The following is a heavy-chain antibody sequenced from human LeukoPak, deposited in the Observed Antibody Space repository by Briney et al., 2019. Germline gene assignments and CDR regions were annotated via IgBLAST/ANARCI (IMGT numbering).Heavy chain of an antibody. D-gene: IGHD3-9*01. CDR3: ARDHLPFYDILTGYYPY. Sequence: GGSLRLSCAASGFTLSSYGMHWVRQAPGKGLEWVAVIWYDGSNKYYADSVKGRFTISRDNSKNTLYLQMNSLRAEDTAVYYCARDHLPFYDILTGYYPYWGQGTLVTVSS. V-gene: IGHV3-33*01. CDR1: GFTLSSYG. J-gene: IGHJ4*02. CDR2: IWYDGSNK.